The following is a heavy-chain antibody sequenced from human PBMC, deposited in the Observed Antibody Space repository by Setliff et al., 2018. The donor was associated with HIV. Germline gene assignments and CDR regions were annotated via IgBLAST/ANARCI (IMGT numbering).Heavy chain of an antibody. V-gene: IGHV3-30*02. D-gene: IGHD6-13*01. Sequence: GESLTISCAASNFTFSFYGMHWVRQAPGKGLEWVAFTPNDGSYKNYADSVKGRLTISRDNSKNTLYLQMDSLRAEDTAVYYCTKNLYSSRWSPLDYWGQGTLVTVSS. CDR3: TKNLYSSRWSPLDY. CDR2: TPNDGSYK. CDR1: NFTFSFYG. J-gene: IGHJ4*02.